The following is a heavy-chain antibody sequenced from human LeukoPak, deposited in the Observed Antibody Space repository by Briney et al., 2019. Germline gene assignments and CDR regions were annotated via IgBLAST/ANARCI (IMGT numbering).Heavy chain of an antibody. J-gene: IGHJ5*02. CDR2: IYYGGST. CDR1: GGSISSSDYY. V-gene: IGHV4-39*01. D-gene: IGHD2-15*01. Sequence: SETLSLTCTVSGGSISSSDYYWGWIRQPPGKGLEWIGSIYYGGSTYYNPSLKSRVTISVDTSMNQFSLKLSFVTTADTAVYYCARALGYCSGGSCTRGYNWFDHWGQGTLVTVPS. CDR3: ARALGYCSGGSCTRGYNWFDH.